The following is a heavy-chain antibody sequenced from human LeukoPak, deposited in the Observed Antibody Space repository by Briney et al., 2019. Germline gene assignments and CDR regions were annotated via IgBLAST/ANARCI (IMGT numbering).Heavy chain of an antibody. V-gene: IGHV3-64D*06. CDR2: IPSNGGTT. Sequence: GSLRLSCSASGFTFSGYAMHWVRQAPGKGLEYVSGIPSNGGTTYYADSVKGRFTISRDNSKNTLYLQMSSLRAEDTAVYFCVRDRVVVTATFDCWGQGTLVTVSS. D-gene: IGHD2-21*02. CDR1: GFTFSGYA. CDR3: VRDRVVVTATFDC. J-gene: IGHJ4*02.